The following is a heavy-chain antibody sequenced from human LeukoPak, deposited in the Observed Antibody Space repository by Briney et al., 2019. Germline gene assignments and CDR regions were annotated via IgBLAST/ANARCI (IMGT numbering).Heavy chain of an antibody. D-gene: IGHD6-13*01. CDR2: IKQDGSEK. J-gene: IGHJ4*02. V-gene: IGHV3-7*01. CDR1: GFTFSSYW. Sequence: PGGSLRLSCAASGFTFSSYWMSWVRQAPGKGLEWVANIKQDGSEKYYVDSVKGRFTISRDNAKNSLYLQMNSLRAEDTAVYYCARDMAAAGTGIPLVPSDYWGQGTLVTVPS. CDR3: ARDMAAAGTGIPLVPSDY.